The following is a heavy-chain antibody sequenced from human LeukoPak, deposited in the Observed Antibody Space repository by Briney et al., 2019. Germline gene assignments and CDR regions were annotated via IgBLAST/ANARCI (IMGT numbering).Heavy chain of an antibody. CDR1: GGSISSFY. CDR2: IYYSGST. CDR3: ARDYYGTMVRGVIITFYYYYYMDV. Sequence: SETLSLTCTVSGGSISSFYWSWIRQFPGKGLEWIGYIYYSGSTNYNPSLKSRVTMSVDTSKNQFSLKLSSVTAADTAVYYCARDYYGTMVRGVIITFYYYYYMDVWGKGTTVTVSS. D-gene: IGHD3-10*01. V-gene: IGHV4-59*01. J-gene: IGHJ6*03.